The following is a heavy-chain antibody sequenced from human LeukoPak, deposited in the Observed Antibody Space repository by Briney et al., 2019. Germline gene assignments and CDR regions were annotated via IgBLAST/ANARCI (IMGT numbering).Heavy chain of an antibody. D-gene: IGHD4-17*01. V-gene: IGHV3-23*01. CDR2: ISGSGGNT. CDR3: AKGVRSGLDDY. CDR1: GFTFSSCA. Sequence: PGGSLRLSCAASGFTFSSCAMSWVRQAPGKGLEWVSFISGSGGNTYYADSVKGRFTISRDNSKNTLFLQMNSLRAEDTAVYYCAKGVRSGLDDYWGQGTLVTVSS. J-gene: IGHJ4*02.